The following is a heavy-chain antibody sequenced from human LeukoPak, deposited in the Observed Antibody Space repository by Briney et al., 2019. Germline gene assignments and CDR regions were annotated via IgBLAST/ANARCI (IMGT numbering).Heavy chain of an antibody. D-gene: IGHD3-10*01. Sequence: GGSLRLSCAASGFTFSSYWMPWVRQAPGKGLVWVSRINSDGSSTSYADSVKGRFTISRDNAKNTLYLQMNSLRAEDTAVYYCATSTMVRGVPWRAFDIWGQGTMVTVSS. V-gene: IGHV3-74*01. CDR1: GFTFSSYW. CDR3: ATSTMVRGVPWRAFDI. CDR2: INSDGSST. J-gene: IGHJ3*02.